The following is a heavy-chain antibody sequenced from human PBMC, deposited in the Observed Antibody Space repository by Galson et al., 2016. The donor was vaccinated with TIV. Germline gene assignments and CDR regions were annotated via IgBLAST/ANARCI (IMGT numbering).Heavy chain of an antibody. V-gene: IGHV3-33*06. J-gene: IGHJ4*02. CDR1: GITFSSYG. D-gene: IGHD3-16*01. Sequence: SLRLSCAASGITFSSYGMHWVRQAPGKGLEWVALIWFDGTNEYYADAVKGRFTISRDNSKSTMYLQMDSLRVEDTAVYFCAKDRHWAELREPFDLWGQGTLFTVSS. CDR3: AKDRHWAELREPFDL. CDR2: IWFDGTNE.